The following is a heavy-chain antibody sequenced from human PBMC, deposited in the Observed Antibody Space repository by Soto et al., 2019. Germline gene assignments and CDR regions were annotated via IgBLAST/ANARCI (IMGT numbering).Heavy chain of an antibody. Sequence: ASVKVSCKASGYTFTGYYMHWVRQAPGQGLEWMGWINPNSGGTNYAQKFQGWVTMTRDTSISTAYMERSRLRSDDTAVYYCARGISGDYSNYSHLAVELDYWGQGTLVTVSS. CDR3: ARGISGDYSNYSHLAVELDY. J-gene: IGHJ4*02. CDR1: GYTFTGYY. V-gene: IGHV1-2*04. D-gene: IGHD4-4*01. CDR2: INPNSGGT.